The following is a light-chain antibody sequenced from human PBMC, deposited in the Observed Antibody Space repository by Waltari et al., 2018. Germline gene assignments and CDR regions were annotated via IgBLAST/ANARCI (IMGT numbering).Light chain of an antibody. V-gene: IGKV3-11*01. J-gene: IGKJ4*01. CDR3: QQRSRWPLT. CDR1: QRIDIY. Sequence: EIWLTQSPATLSLSQGESSTLSCRASQRIDIYLSWYQHRPGQAPRLLISDASYRATGIPARFRGSGSGTDFTLTISSLEPEDFAVYSCQQRSRWPLTFGGGTKVEL. CDR2: DAS.